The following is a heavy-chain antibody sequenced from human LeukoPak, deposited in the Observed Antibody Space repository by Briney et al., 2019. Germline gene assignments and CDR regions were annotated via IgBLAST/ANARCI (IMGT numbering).Heavy chain of an antibody. D-gene: IGHD6-13*01. CDR1: GYSFTSDW. CDR2: IYPGDSDT. J-gene: IGHJ6*03. Sequence: GGALKSACKGSGYSFTSDWIGWGRQVPGKGVGGRGIIYPGDSDTKYSPSFEGRVTISAGKSISTAYLQYSSPEASDTAMLYCGRPRRAAAHYYMDVWGKGTTVTVSS. CDR3: GRPRRAAAHYYMDV. V-gene: IGHV5-51*01.